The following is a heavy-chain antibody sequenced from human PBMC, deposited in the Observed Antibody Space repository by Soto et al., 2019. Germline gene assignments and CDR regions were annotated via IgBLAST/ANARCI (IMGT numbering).Heavy chain of an antibody. D-gene: IGHD2-15*01. CDR2: IYYSGST. J-gene: IGHJ5*02. CDR1: GGSISSYY. CDR3: ARASVGYCSGGSCYSSSWFDP. V-gene: IGHV4-59*01. Sequence: ETLSLTCTVSGGSISSYYWSWIRQPPGKGLEWFGYIYYSGSTNYNPSLKSRVTISVDTSKNQFSLKLSSVTAADTAVYYCARASVGYCSGGSCYSSSWFDPWGQGTLVTVSS.